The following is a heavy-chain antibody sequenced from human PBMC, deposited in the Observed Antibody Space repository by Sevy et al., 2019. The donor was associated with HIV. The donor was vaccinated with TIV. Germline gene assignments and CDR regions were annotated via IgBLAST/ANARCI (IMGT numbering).Heavy chain of an antibody. CDR1: GFTFSSYW. Sequence: GGSLRLSCAASGFTFSSYWMHWVRQAPGKGLVWVSRISSDGSSTNYADSVKGRFTISRDNAKNTLYLLMNSLRAEDTAVYYCARHRGGVVDYWGQGTLVTVSS. CDR3: ARHRGGVVDY. D-gene: IGHD3-16*01. V-gene: IGHV3-74*01. J-gene: IGHJ4*02. CDR2: ISSDGSST.